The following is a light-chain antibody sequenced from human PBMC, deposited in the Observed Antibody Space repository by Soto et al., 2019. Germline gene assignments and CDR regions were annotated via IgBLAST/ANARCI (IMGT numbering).Light chain of an antibody. CDR2: EGT. Sequence: QSALTQPASVSGSPGQSITISCTETSSDVGRYNLVSWYQQHPGKAPKLMIYEGTKRPSGVSNRFSGSKSGNTASLTISGLQAEDEAEYHCCSYAGSSAHVVFGGGTNLTVL. CDR1: SSDVGRYNL. V-gene: IGLV2-23*01. J-gene: IGLJ3*02. CDR3: CSYAGSSAHVV.